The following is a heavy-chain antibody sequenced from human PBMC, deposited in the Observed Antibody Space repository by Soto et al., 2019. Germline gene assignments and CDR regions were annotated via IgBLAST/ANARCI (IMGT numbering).Heavy chain of an antibody. V-gene: IGHV4-59*01. J-gene: IGHJ5*02. D-gene: IGHD2-15*01. CDR3: ARAHCSGGSCYSVQHWFDP. CDR2: MYNTGST. Sequence: PSETLSLTCTVSGGSISSYYWSWIRQPPGKGLEWIGYMYNTGSTIYNPSLKSRVTISVDTSKNQFSLKLNSVTAADTAVYYCARAHCSGGSCYSVQHWFDPWGQGTLVTVSS. CDR1: GGSISSYY.